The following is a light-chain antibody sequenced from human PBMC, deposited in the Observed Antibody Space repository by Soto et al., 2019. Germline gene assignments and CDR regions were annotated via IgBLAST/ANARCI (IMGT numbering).Light chain of an antibody. V-gene: IGKV3-20*01. J-gene: IGKJ1*01. CDR2: GAS. CDR3: QQYGSLWT. CDR1: QSVSSY. Sequence: EIVWTQSPATLSLSPGERATISCRASQSVSSYLAWYQQKPGQAPSLLIYGASSRATGIPDRFSGSGSGTDFTLTIRRLEPEDFAVYYCQQYGSLWTFGQGTKVDIK.